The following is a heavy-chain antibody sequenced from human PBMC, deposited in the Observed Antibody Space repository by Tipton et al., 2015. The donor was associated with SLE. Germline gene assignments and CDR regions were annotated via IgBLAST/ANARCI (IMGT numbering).Heavy chain of an antibody. J-gene: IGHJ6*03. Sequence: LRLSCTVSGGSISSSSYYWGWIRQPPGKGLEWIGEINHRGSTNYNPSLKSRVTISVDTSKNQFSLKLSSVTAADTAVYYCARSGPSWGYYYYMDVWGKETTVTVSS. V-gene: IGHV4-39*07. CDR2: INHRGST. D-gene: IGHD3-16*01. CDR1: GGSISSSSYY. CDR3: ARSGPSWGYYYYMDV.